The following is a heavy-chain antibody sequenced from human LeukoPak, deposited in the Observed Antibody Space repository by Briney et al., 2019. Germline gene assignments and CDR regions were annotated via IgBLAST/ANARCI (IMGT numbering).Heavy chain of an antibody. CDR3: AKGRGSGWDNWFDP. D-gene: IGHD6-19*01. V-gene: IGHV3-9*01. Sequence: GGSLRLSCATSGFTFDDYAMHWVRQAPGKGLEWVSGISWNSDSKAYADSVKGRFTMSRDNSKNSLYLQMNSLKSEDTALYYCAKGRGSGWDNWFDPWGQGTLVTVSS. CDR1: GFTFDDYA. CDR2: ISWNSDSK. J-gene: IGHJ5*02.